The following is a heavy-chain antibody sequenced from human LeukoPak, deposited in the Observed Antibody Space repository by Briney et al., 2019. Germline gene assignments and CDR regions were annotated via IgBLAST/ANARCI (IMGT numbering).Heavy chain of an antibody. Sequence: SETLSLTCTVSGGSISSGGYYWSWIRQHPGKGLEWIGYIYYSGSTNYNPSLKSRVTISVDTSKNQFSLKLSSVTAADTAVYYCARAQEDIVLMVYAIGWFDPWGQGTLVTVSS. CDR2: IYYSGST. CDR1: GGSISSGGYY. V-gene: IGHV4-61*08. J-gene: IGHJ5*02. D-gene: IGHD2-8*01. CDR3: ARAQEDIVLMVYAIGWFDP.